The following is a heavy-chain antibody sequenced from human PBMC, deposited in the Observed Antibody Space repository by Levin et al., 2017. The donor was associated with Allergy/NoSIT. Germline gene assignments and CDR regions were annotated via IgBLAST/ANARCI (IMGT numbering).Heavy chain of an antibody. CDR1: GGSISSSSYY. Sequence: SQTLSLTCTVSGGSISSSSYYWGWIRQPPGKGLEWIGNIYNSGSTYYNPSLKSRVTISVDTSKNQFSLKLSSVTPADAAVYYCARDQGYCTSSSCHGMAFDIWGQGTVVTVSS. J-gene: IGHJ3*02. D-gene: IGHD2-2*01. CDR3: ARDQGYCTSSSCHGMAFDI. CDR2: IYNSGST. V-gene: IGHV4-39*02.